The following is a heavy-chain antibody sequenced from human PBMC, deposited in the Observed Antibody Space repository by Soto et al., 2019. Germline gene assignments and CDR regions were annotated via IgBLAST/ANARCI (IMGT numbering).Heavy chain of an antibody. Sequence: QVQLVQSGAEVKKPGSSVKVSCKASGGTFSSYAISWVRQAPGQGLEWMGGITPIFGTANYAQKFQGRVTITADESTSTAYMELSSLRSEDTAVYYCARDFPSTTVVTPFQHWGQGTLVTVSS. CDR2: ITPIFGTA. J-gene: IGHJ1*01. D-gene: IGHD4-17*01. CDR3: ARDFPSTTVVTPFQH. CDR1: GGTFSSYA. V-gene: IGHV1-69*01.